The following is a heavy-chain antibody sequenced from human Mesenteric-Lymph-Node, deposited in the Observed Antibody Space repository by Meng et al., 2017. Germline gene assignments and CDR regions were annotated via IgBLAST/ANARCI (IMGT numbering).Heavy chain of an antibody. V-gene: IGHV2-5*02. CDR3: AHRLLGGVGS. J-gene: IGHJ4*02. CDR2: IFWDDDK. Sequence: QITVKESGATLVKPTQTLTRTCTCSGFSIITSGVGVGWIRQPPGQALEWLALIFWDDDKHYSPSLKTRLTITRDTSKNQVVLTMTNMDPVDTATYYCAHRLLGGVGSWGQGTLVTVSS. D-gene: IGHD1-26*01. CDR1: GFSIITSGVG.